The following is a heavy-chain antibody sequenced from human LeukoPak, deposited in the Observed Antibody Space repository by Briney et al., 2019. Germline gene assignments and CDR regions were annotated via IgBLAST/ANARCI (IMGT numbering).Heavy chain of an antibody. D-gene: IGHD3-9*01. V-gene: IGHV1-69*06. J-gene: IGHJ4*02. CDR1: GYTFTTYN. Sequence: ASVKVSCKASGYTFTTYNISWVRQAPGQGLEWMGGIIPIFGTANYAQKFQGRVTITADKSTSTAYIELSSLRSEDTAVYYCARAPYYDILTGYYTYFDYWGQGTLVTVSS. CDR3: ARAPYYDILTGYYTYFDY. CDR2: IIPIFGTA.